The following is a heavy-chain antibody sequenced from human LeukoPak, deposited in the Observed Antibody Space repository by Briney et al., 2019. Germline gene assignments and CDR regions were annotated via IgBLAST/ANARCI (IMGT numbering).Heavy chain of an antibody. CDR3: AKEYGVGATGYMDV. J-gene: IGHJ6*03. CDR2: TRYDGSNK. D-gene: IGHD1-26*01. Sequence: TGGSLRLSCAASGVTFSSYAMHWVRQAPGKGREWVAVTRYDGSNKYYADSVKGRFTISRDNSKNTLYLQMNSLRAEDTAVYYCAKEYGVGATGYMDVWGKGTTVTVSS. CDR1: GVTFSSYA. V-gene: IGHV3-33*06.